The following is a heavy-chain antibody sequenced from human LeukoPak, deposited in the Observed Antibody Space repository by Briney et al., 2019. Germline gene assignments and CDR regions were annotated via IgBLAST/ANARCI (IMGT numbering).Heavy chain of an antibody. V-gene: IGHV1-69*05. CDR2: IIPIFGTA. D-gene: IGHD5-24*01. CDR3: ASGWPRGYYYYMDV. CDR1: GGTFSSYA. J-gene: IGHJ6*03. Sequence: PVKVSCKASGGTFSSYAISWVRQAPGQGLEWMGGIIPIFGTANYAQKFQGRVTITTDESTSTAYMELSSLRSEDTAVYYCASGWPRGYYYYMDVWGKGTTVTVSS.